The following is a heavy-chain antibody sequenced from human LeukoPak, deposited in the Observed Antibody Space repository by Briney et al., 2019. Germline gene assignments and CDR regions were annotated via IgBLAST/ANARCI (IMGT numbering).Heavy chain of an antibody. D-gene: IGHD5-18*01. V-gene: IGHV3-23*01. CDR1: GFTFTAYP. J-gene: IGHJ4*02. Sequence: PGGSLRLSCATSGFTFTAYPMAWVRQAPGKGLEWVSSISGCGGRSDYAESVRGRFTISSDSSSNTLYLQMDSLRGDDTAVYYCAKVNNHGYNDYWGQGTLVTVSS. CDR3: AKVNNHGYNDY. CDR2: ISGCGGRS.